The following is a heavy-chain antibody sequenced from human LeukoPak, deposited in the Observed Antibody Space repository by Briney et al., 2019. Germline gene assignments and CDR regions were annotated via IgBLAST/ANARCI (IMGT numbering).Heavy chain of an antibody. Sequence: GGPLRLSCAASGFTFSSYAMPWVRQSPGKGLEYVSAISSNGGSTYYADSVKARFTISRDNSKNTLYLQMGSLRAEDMAVYYCARSRGDGYNYGDAFDIWGQGTMVTVSS. V-gene: IGHV3-64*02. CDR3: ARSRGDGYNYGDAFDI. CDR2: ISSNGGST. D-gene: IGHD5-24*01. J-gene: IGHJ3*02. CDR1: GFTFSSYA.